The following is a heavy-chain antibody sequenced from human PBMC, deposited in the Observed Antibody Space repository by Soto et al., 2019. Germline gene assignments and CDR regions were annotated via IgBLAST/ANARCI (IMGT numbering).Heavy chain of an antibody. J-gene: IGHJ6*02. Sequence: QVQLQESGPRLVKPSENLSLTCTVSGGSLRSYYCSWFRQPPGKGLEWVGYINYSGGTFYNPSHKSRVTMSVDTSNDQYSLMVNSVTATDTAVYYCARQGFGELHGLVDVWGQGSTVTVSS. CDR2: INYSGGT. V-gene: IGHV4-59*08. CDR1: GGSLRSYY. D-gene: IGHD3-10*01. CDR3: ARQGFGELHGLVDV.